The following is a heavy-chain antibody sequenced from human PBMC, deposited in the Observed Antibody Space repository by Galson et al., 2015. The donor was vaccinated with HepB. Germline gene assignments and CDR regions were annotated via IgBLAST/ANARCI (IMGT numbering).Heavy chain of an antibody. CDR2: IVGNGDST. V-gene: IGHV3-23*01. CDR1: GFTFDNYA. Sequence: SLRLSCAASGFTFDNYAMTWVRQAPGMGLEWVSSIVGNGDSTYYADSVKGRFTISRDNSKNTLYLNVNSLRAEDTAVYYCAKQSYGGGSYLFDSWGQGTLVTVSP. J-gene: IGHJ4*02. D-gene: IGHD3-16*02. CDR3: AKQSYGGGSYLFDS.